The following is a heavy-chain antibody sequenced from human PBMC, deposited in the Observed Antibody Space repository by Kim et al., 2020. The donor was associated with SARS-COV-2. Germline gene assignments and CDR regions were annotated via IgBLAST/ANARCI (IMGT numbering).Heavy chain of an antibody. Sequence: GGSLRLSCAASGFTVSSNYMSWVRLAPGKGLEWVSVIYSGGSTYYADSVKGRFTISRHNSKNTLYLQMNSLRAEDTAVYYCARGYGSGSSYYFDYWGQGTLVTVSS. J-gene: IGHJ4*02. CDR2: IYSGGST. V-gene: IGHV3-53*04. CDR3: ARGYGSGSSYYFDY. CDR1: GFTVSSNY. D-gene: IGHD3-10*01.